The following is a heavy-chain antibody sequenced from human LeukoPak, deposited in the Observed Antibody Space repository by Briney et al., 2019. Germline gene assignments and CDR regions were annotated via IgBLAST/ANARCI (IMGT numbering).Heavy chain of an antibody. CDR3: ARHPRIRRAKNWFDP. J-gene: IGHJ5*02. V-gene: IGHV4-34*01. CDR1: GGSFSGYY. CDR2: INHSGRT. D-gene: IGHD1-14*01. Sequence: PSETLSLTCAVYGGSFSGYYWSWIRQPPGKGLEWIGEINHSGRTNYNPSLKSRVTISVDTSKNQFSLKLSSVTAADTAVYYCARHPRIRRAKNWFDPWGQGTLVTVSS.